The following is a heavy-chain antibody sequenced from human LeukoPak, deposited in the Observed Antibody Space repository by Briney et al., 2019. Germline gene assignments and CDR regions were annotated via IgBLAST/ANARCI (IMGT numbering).Heavy chain of an antibody. D-gene: IGHD3-22*01. J-gene: IGHJ1*01. CDR1: GDYISSSSYY. V-gene: IGHV4-39*01. CDR3: ARRRYYDSTGYFE. CDR2: IYHSGRT. Sequence: SEILSLTCAVSGDYISSSSYYWGWIRQSPGTGLEWIGDIYHSGRTYYNPSLKSRVAISIDTSKNQFSLRLRSMTAADTAVFYCARRRYYDSTGYFEWGRGTLVTVSS.